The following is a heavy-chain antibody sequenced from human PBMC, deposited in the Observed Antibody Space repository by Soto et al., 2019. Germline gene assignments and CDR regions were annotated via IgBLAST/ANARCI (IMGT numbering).Heavy chain of an antibody. CDR1: GDSITSGGYY. Sequence: QVQLRESGPGLVKPSQALSLVCSVSGDSITSGGYYWTWLRQRPGKGLEWIGYIYFTGSAYYNPSLKSRMNMSVATSNNQFSLRLSSVTAADTAFYYCARERVLRSGWFDPWGQGTLVTVSS. CDR2: IYFTGSA. CDR3: ARERVLRSGWFDP. J-gene: IGHJ5*02. V-gene: IGHV4-31*03. D-gene: IGHD1-26*01.